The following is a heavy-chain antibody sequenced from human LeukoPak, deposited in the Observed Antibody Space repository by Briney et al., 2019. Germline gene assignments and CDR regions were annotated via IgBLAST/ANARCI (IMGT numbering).Heavy chain of an antibody. D-gene: IGHD3-3*01. CDR3: ARGIPSYDFPGRVDWFDP. V-gene: IGHV1-46*01. CDR1: GYTFTSYY. J-gene: IGHJ5*02. CDR2: INPSGGST. Sequence: ASVKVSCKASGYTFTSYYMHWVRQAPGQGLEWMGIINPSGGSTSYAQKFQGRVTMTRDMSTSTVYMELSSLRSDDTAVYYCARGIPSYDFPGRVDWFDPWGQGTLVTVSS.